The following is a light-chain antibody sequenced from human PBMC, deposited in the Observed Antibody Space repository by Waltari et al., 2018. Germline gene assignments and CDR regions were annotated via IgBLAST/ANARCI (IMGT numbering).Light chain of an antibody. CDR1: SLRLYY. V-gene: IGLV3-19*01. CDR3: NTREISGDVV. CDR2: GKN. Sequence: SSELSQDPAVSVALGQTVRITCQGDSLRLYYASWGRQKPGQSPVLLIDGKNNRPSGIPDRFSASSSGNTASLTISGARAEDEGDYYCNTREISGDVVVGGGTKLTVL. J-gene: IGLJ2*01.